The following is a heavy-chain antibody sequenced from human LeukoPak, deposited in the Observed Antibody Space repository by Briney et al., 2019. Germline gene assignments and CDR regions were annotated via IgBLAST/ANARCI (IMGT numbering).Heavy chain of an antibody. V-gene: IGHV4-39*07. CDR1: GDSIGRSNYY. D-gene: IGHD1-26*01. J-gene: IGHJ5*01. CDR3: ARQVAIVEPTDPNWFDS. CDR2: IFYSGST. Sequence: SETLSLTCNVSGDSIGRSNYYWGWIRQTPEKGLEWIGSIFYSGSTYYTPSLKSRVIMSLDTSKNQFSLRLTSVTAADTAVYYCARQVAIVEPTDPNWFDSWGQGTLVTVSS.